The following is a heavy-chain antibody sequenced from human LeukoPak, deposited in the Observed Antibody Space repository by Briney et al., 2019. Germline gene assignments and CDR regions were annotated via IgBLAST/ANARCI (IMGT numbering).Heavy chain of an antibody. V-gene: IGHV3-23*01. CDR1: GFTFNRNA. CDR3: VRRGDASSGWGDHDY. CDR2: IGGSGDKT. Sequence: GGSLRLFCAASGFTFNRNAISWVCQAAGKRLESASTIGGSGDKTFYADSVKGRFTISRDNSKNMLHLQMSSLTGEDTALYYCVRRGDASSGWGDHDYWGQGALVTVSS. J-gene: IGHJ4*02. D-gene: IGHD6-19*01.